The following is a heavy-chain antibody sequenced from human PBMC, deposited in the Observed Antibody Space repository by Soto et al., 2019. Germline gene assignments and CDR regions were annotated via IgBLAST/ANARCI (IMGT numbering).Heavy chain of an antibody. Sequence: QVQLVQSGAEVKKPGSSVKVSCKASGGTFSSYAISWVRQAPGQGLEWMGGIIPIFGTADYAQTFQGRVTITAVESTSTAYMELSSLRSEDTAVYYCASHYDSSGYYYRGLDYWGQGTLVTVSS. CDR2: IIPIFGTA. CDR3: ASHYDSSGYYYRGLDY. V-gene: IGHV1-69*12. J-gene: IGHJ4*02. D-gene: IGHD3-22*01. CDR1: GGTFSSYA.